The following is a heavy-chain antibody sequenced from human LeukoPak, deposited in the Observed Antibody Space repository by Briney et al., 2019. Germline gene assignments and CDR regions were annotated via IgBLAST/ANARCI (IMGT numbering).Heavy chain of an antibody. CDR1: GFTFSSYW. V-gene: IGHV3-30-3*01. CDR3: ASGDFEFDFDY. Sequence: GGSLRLSCAASGFTFSSYWMNWARQAPGKGLEWVAVISYDGSNKYYADSVKGRFTISRDNSKNTLYLQMNSLRAEDTAVYYCASGDFEFDFDYWGQGTLVTVSS. D-gene: IGHD2-21*02. J-gene: IGHJ4*02. CDR2: ISYDGSNK.